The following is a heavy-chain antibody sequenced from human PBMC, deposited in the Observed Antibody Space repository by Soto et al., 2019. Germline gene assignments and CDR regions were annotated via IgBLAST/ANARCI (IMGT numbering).Heavy chain of an antibody. CDR2: INHSGST. Sequence: QVQLQQWGAGLLKPSETLSLTCAVYGGSFSGYYWSWIRQPPGKGLEWIGEINHSGSTNYNPSLKCRVTISVDTSKNQFSLKLSSVTAADTAVYYCARGSVVAAHESYFDYWGQGTLVTVSS. CDR1: GGSFSGYY. V-gene: IGHV4-34*01. J-gene: IGHJ4*02. CDR3: ARGSVVAAHESYFDY. D-gene: IGHD2-15*01.